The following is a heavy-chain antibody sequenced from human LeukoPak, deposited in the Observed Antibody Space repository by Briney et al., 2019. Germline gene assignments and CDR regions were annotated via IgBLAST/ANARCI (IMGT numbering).Heavy chain of an antibody. Sequence: GGSLRLSCAASGFISNTYSMNWVRQAPGKGLEWLSYITSTSYAMYYADSVKGRFTISRDNARDSLYLQMNSLRAEDTAVYYCARVAPGHDVGRGYFDYWGQGTLVTVSS. J-gene: IGHJ4*02. CDR1: GFISNTYS. V-gene: IGHV3-48*01. CDR3: ARVAPGHDVGRGYFDY. CDR2: ITSTSYAM. D-gene: IGHD2-21*01.